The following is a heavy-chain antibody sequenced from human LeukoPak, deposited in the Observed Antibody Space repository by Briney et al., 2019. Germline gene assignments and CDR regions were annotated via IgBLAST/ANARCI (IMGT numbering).Heavy chain of an antibody. CDR2: INHSGST. V-gene: IGHV4-34*01. J-gene: IGHJ5*02. CDR3: ARRRYCSSTSCYLAWFDP. Sequence: SETLSLTCAVYGGSFSGYYWSWIRQPPGKGLEWIGEINHSGSTNYNPSLKSRVTISVDTSKNQFSLKLSSVTAADTAMYYCARRRYCSSTSCYLAWFDPWGQGTLVTVSS. CDR1: GGSFSGYY. D-gene: IGHD2-2*01.